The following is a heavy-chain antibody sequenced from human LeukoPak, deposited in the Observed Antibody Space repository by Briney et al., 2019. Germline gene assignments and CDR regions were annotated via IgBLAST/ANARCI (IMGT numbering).Heavy chain of an antibody. J-gene: IGHJ4*02. CDR2: IYYSGSS. Sequence: TLSLTCTVSGGSISSGDYYWSWIRQPPGKGLEWIGYIYYSGSSYYNPSLRSRVTISVDTSKNHFSLKLSSVTAADTAVYYCARNRDGYNSFDYWGQGTLVTVSS. V-gene: IGHV4-31*03. CDR1: GGSISSGDYY. D-gene: IGHD5-24*01. CDR3: ARNRDGYNSFDY.